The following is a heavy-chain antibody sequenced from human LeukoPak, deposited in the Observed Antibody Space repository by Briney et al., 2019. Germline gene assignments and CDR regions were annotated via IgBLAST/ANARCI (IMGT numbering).Heavy chain of an antibody. CDR3: AREGRTWEMATKEWFDP. Sequence: SETLSLTCTVSGGSISSYYWSWIRQPAGKGLEWIGRIYTSGSTNYNPSLKSRVTMSVDTSKNQFSLKLSSVTAADTAVYYRAREGRTWEMATKEWFDPWGQGTLVTVSS. V-gene: IGHV4-4*07. J-gene: IGHJ5*02. CDR2: IYTSGST. CDR1: GGSISSYY. D-gene: IGHD5-24*01.